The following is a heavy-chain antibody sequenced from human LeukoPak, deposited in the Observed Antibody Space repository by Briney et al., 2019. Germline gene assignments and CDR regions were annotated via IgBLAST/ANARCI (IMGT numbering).Heavy chain of an antibody. J-gene: IGHJ4*02. V-gene: IGHV4-4*07. CDR3: ARGFCSGGSCYLFDS. CDR1: GGSISGSY. D-gene: IGHD2-15*01. Sequence: SETLSLTCTVSGGSISGSYWSWIRQPAGKGLEWIGRIYSSGSTNYNTSLKSRVTMPVDTSKHQVSLKLNSVTAADTAVYYCARGFCSGGSCYLFDSWGQGTLVTVSS. CDR2: IYSSGST.